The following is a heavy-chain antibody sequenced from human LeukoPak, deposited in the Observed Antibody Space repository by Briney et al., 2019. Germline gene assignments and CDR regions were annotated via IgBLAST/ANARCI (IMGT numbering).Heavy chain of an antibody. Sequence: SGTLSLTCAVSGGSISSSNWWSWVRQPPGKGLEWIGEIYHSGSTNYNPSLKSRVTISVDKSKNQFSLKLSSVTAADTAVYYCARGGYYDSSGYSYWYFDLWGRGTLVTVSS. CDR2: IYHSGST. J-gene: IGHJ2*01. CDR1: GGSISSSNW. CDR3: ARGGYYDSSGYSYWYFDL. V-gene: IGHV4-4*02. D-gene: IGHD3-22*01.